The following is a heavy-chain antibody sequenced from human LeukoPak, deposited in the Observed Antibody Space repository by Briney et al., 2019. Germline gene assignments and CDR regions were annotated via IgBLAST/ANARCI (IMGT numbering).Heavy chain of an antibody. V-gene: IGHV3-23*01. Sequence: GGSLRLSCAASGFTFTSYAMSWVRQAPGKGLEWVSAISGSGGSTYYADSVKGRFTISRDNSKNTLYLQMNSLRAEDTAVYYCAKRRGLELLYYYYMDVWGKGTTVTVSS. CDR1: GFTFTSYA. CDR3: AKRRGLELLYYYYMDV. CDR2: ISGSGGST. D-gene: IGHD1-7*01. J-gene: IGHJ6*03.